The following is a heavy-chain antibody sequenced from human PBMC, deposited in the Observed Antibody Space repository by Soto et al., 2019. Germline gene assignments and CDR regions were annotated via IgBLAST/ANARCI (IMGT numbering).Heavy chain of an antibody. CDR2: INAGNGNT. CDR1: GYTFTSYA. V-gene: IGHV1-3*01. J-gene: IGHJ4*02. Sequence: GASVKVSCKASGYTFTSYAMHWVRQAPGQRLEWMGWINAGNGNTKYSQKFQGRVTITRDTSASTAYMELSSLRSEDTAVYYCAREMGYYDSSGYTYWGQGTLVTVS. CDR3: AREMGYYDSSGYTY. D-gene: IGHD3-22*01.